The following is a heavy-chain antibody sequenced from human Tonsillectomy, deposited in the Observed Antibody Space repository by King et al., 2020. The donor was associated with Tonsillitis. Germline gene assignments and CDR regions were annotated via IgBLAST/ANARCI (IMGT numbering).Heavy chain of an antibody. V-gene: IGHV3-30*18. CDR3: AKGRIGSGSYYFDY. J-gene: IGHJ4*02. CDR2: ISYDGSNK. CDR1: GFTFSSYG. Sequence: QLVQSGGGVVQPGRSLGLSCAASGFTFSSYGMHWVRQAPGKGLEWLAVISYDGSNKYYADSVKGRFTISRDNSKNTLYLQMNSLRAEDTAVYYCAKGRIGSGSYYFDYWGQGTLVTVSS. D-gene: IGHD3-10*01.